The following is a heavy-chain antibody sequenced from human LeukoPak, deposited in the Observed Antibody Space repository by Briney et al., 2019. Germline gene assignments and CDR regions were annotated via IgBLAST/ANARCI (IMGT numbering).Heavy chain of an antibody. Sequence: SETLSLTCTVSGGSVSSGSYYWSWVRQPPGKGLEWIGYIYYSGNTNYNPSLKSRVTISVDTSKNQFSLKLSSVTAADTAVYYCARTYGSASWWFDPWGQGTLVTVSS. CDR1: GGSVSSGSYY. V-gene: IGHV4-61*01. CDR3: ARTYGSASWWFDP. CDR2: IYYSGNT. J-gene: IGHJ5*02. D-gene: IGHD2-15*01.